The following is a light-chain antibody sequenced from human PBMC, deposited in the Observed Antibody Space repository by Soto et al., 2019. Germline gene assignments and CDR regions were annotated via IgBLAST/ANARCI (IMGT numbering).Light chain of an antibody. V-gene: IGKV3-15*01. Sequence: EIVLTQSPATLSVSPGERATLSCRASQSVSRDLAWYQQKPGQAPRLLIYGASTRAPSIPARFSGSGSGTDFTLTISSLQSEDFAVYYCQQYDKWPTWTFGQGTKVDIK. J-gene: IGKJ1*01. CDR3: QQYDKWPTWT. CDR1: QSVSRD. CDR2: GAS.